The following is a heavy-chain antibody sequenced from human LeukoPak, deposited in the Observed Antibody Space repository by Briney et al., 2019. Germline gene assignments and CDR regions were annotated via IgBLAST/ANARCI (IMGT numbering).Heavy chain of an antibody. CDR1: GFTSSSYT. CDR3: ARDRTGMDV. Sequence: GGSLRLSCAASGFTSSSYTMNWVRQAPGKGLEEDSSNTLIRSTYYADSVKGRFTISRDNANNSLYLQMSSLRAEDTAVYYCARDRTGMDVWGKGTTVTVSS. CDR2: NTLIRST. J-gene: IGHJ6*04. V-gene: IGHV3-21*01.